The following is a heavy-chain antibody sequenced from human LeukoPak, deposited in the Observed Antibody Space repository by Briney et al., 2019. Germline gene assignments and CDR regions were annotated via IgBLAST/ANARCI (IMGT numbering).Heavy chain of an antibody. CDR1: GVSISSSNSY. J-gene: IGHJ6*03. CDR3: ARRSGGSCYSAPCDYYYYMDV. D-gene: IGHD2-15*01. CDR2: IYYSGNT. V-gene: IGHV4-39*07. Sequence: SETLSLTCTVSGVSISSSNSYWGWIRQPPGKGLEWIGSIYYSGNTYYNASLKSQVSISIDTSKNQFSLKLTSVTAADTAVYYCARRSGGSCYSAPCDYYYYMDVWGKGTTVTVSS.